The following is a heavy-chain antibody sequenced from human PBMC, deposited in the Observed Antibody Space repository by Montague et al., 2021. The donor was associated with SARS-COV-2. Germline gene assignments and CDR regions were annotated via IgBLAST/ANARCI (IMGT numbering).Heavy chain of an antibody. J-gene: IGHJ5*02. D-gene: IGHD2-15*01. CDR3: ARHRRGGLAVAAPYWFDP. Sequence: SETLSLTCTVSGGSVSSSGYYWGWIRQPPGKGLEWIGSIYFSGSSYYNPSLKSRVSISVDTSKNQFSLRLSSVTSADTAVYYCARHRRGGLAVAAPYWFDPWGQGTLVTVSS. CDR2: IYFSGSS. CDR1: GGSVSSSGYY. V-gene: IGHV4-39*01.